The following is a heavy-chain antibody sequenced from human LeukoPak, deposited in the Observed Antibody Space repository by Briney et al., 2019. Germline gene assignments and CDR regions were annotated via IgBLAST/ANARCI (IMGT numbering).Heavy chain of an antibody. V-gene: IGHV1-18*01. D-gene: IGHD6-19*01. J-gene: IGHJ4*02. CDR2: ISDYNGNT. Sequence: ASVTVSCKASGYTFTSYGISWVRQAPGQGLEWMGWISDYNGNTNYAQKLQGRVTMTTDTSTSSAYMELRSLRSDDTAVYYCARSNRIAVAGYFDYWGQGTLVTVSS. CDR3: ARSNRIAVAGYFDY. CDR1: GYTFTSYG.